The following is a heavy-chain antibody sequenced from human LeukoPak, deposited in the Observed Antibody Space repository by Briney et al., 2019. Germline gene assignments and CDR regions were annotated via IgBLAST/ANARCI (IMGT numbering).Heavy chain of an antibody. CDR3: ARVPPTTGYYDSSGYYYFDY. CDR2: INWDGGST. V-gene: IGHV3-20*03. J-gene: IGHJ4*02. CDR1: GFTSDDYG. D-gene: IGHD3-22*01. Sequence: GSLRLSPALSGFTSDDYGICRGRQTPREGPWWVSGINWDGGSTGYAESVKGRFPISTDNDKNSLYLQMTSLRAEDTALYYCARVPPTTGYYDSSGYYYFDYWGQGTLVTVSS.